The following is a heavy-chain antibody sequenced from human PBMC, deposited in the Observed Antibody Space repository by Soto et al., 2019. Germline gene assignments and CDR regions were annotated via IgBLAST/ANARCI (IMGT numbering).Heavy chain of an antibody. CDR1: GFTVSSNY. V-gene: IGHV3-53*04. J-gene: IGHJ4*02. D-gene: IGHD6-19*01. Sequence: PGGSLRLSCAASGFTVSSNYMSWVRQAPGKGLEWLSVIYTDDSTYYADSVKGRFTISRHNSKNTLYLQMNSLRAEDTAVYYCTKDYTQWLAREYYFDYWGQGTLVTVSS. CDR3: TKDYTQWLAREYYFDY. CDR2: IYTDDST.